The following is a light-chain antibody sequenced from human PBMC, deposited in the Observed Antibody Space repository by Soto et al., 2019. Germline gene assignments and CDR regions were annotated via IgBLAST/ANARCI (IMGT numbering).Light chain of an antibody. CDR2: EVS. J-gene: IGLJ1*01. Sequence: QSALTQPRSVSGSPGQSVTISCTGTSSDVGGYNYVSWYQQYPGKAPKLVIYEVSKRPSRVPDRFSGSKSGNTDSLTISGVQADAAADYYCCSYAGRPYVFGTGTKLTVL. CDR3: CSYAGRPYV. CDR1: SSDVGGYNY. V-gene: IGLV2-11*01.